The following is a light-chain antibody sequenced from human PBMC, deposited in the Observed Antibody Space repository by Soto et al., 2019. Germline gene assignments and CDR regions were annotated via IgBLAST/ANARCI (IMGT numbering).Light chain of an antibody. J-gene: IGKJ1*01. CDR2: DAS. CDR1: QSVSSK. Sequence: EIVMTQSPSTLSGSAGERATLSWRASQSVSSKLAWYQQKPGQAPRLLIYDASTRATGIPARFSGSGSGTEFTLTISSLQSQDFAVYYCQQYNNWPPWTFGQGTKVDIK. CDR3: QQYNNWPPWT. V-gene: IGKV3-15*01.